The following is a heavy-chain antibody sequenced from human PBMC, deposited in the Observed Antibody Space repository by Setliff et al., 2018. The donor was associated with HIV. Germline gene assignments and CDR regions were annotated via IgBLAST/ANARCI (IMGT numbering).Heavy chain of an antibody. Sequence: SVKVSCKASGGTLRSYGMTWVRQAPGQGLEWMGTVIPVRDMANYAEKFQGRVTITADRSTSTSYMELRGLRSEDTAVYFCARETNYYDSHSFPQYYYNAMDVWGQGTTVTVSS. CDR2: VIPVRDMA. J-gene: IGHJ6*02. CDR1: GGTLRSYG. D-gene: IGHD3-10*01. CDR3: ARETNYYDSHSFPQYYYNAMDV. V-gene: IGHV1-69*04.